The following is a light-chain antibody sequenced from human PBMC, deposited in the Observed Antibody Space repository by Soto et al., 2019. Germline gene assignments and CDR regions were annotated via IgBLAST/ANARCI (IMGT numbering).Light chain of an antibody. CDR3: QQYNNWRT. Sequence: EIVMTQSPATLSVSPGESATPSCRASLSVGSSLAWFQQKPGQAPRLIIHAASTRATGIPARFSGSGFGTEFTLTISSLQSEDFAVYYCQQYNNWRTFGQGTKVEIK. V-gene: IGKV3-15*01. J-gene: IGKJ1*01. CDR1: LSVGSS. CDR2: AAS.